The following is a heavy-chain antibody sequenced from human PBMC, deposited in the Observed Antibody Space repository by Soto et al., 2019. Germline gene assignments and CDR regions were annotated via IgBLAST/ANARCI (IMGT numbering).Heavy chain of an antibody. CDR1: GDSFTSYW. CDR2: IYPGDSDT. D-gene: IGHD2-15*01. Sequence: PXESLKISCKGSGDSFTSYWIGWVRQMPGKGQEWMGIIYPGDSDTRYSPSFQGQVTISADKSISTAYLQWSSLKASDTAMYYCARRGSLGPRYCSGGSCTYGMDVWGQGSTVTVSS. CDR3: ARRGSLGPRYCSGGSCTYGMDV. J-gene: IGHJ6*02. V-gene: IGHV5-51*03.